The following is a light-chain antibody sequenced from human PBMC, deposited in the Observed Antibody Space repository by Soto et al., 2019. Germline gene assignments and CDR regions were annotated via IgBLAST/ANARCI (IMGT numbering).Light chain of an antibody. CDR3: HQYYNRPPWT. V-gene: IGKV3-11*01. CDR2: DAS. J-gene: IGKJ1*01. Sequence: EIVLTQSPGTLSLSPGDRATLSCRASQSVSIYLAWYQQKPGQAPRLLIYDASNRVTGIPARFSGSGSGTDFTLTISSLQPEDSATYYCHQYYNRPPWTFGQGTKVEI. CDR1: QSVSIY.